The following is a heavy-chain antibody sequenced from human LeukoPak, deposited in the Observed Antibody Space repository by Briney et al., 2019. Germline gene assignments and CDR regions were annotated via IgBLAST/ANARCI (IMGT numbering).Heavy chain of an antibody. CDR1: GFTLSNYE. J-gene: IGHJ4*02. CDR2: ISSPGTT. Sequence: GGSLRLSCAASGFTLSNYEMNWVRQAPGKGLEWVSYISSPGTTFYADSVKGRFTVSRDNAKNSLYLQMNSLRAEDTAVYYCAKSIVGTTSISRFDFWGQGTLVTVSS. CDR3: AKSIVGTTSISRFDF. D-gene: IGHD1-26*01. V-gene: IGHV3-48*03.